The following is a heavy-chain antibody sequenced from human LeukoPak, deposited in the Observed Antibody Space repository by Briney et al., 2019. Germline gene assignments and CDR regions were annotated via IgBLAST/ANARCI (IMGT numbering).Heavy chain of an antibody. CDR2: ISGSGGST. CDR1: GFTFSSYA. D-gene: IGHD4-17*01. V-gene: IGHV3-23*01. CDR3: AKPITPTAATSDYGDYSVDY. J-gene: IGHJ4*02. Sequence: PGGSLRLSCAASGFTFSSYAISWVRQAPGKGLEWVSAISGSGGSTYYADSVKGQFTISRDNSKSPLYLQMNSLRAEDTAVYYCAKPITPTAATSDYGDYSVDYWGQGTLVTVSS.